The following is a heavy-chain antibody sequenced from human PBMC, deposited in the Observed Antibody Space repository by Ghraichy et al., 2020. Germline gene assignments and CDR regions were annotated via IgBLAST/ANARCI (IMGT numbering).Heavy chain of an antibody. CDR2: ISYDGTSK. CDR3: AKVMRIEVRLSSPGY. V-gene: IGHV3-30*18. J-gene: IGHJ4*02. Sequence: GGSLRLSCAASGFTFGSYGMHWVRQAPGKGLEWVAVISYDGTSKYYADSVKGRFTISRDNSKNTLFLQMNSLRAEDTAVYYCAKVMRIEVRLSSPGYWGQGTLVTVSS. D-gene: IGHD3-16*01. CDR1: GFTFGSYG.